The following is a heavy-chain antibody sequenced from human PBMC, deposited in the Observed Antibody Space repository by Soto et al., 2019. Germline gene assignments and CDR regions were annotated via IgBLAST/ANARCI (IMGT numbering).Heavy chain of an antibody. J-gene: IGHJ4*02. Sequence: QVQLVESGGDVVQPGTSLRLSCAASGFTFSGHAMHWVRQAPGKGLDWVAALSNDGTYRVYADSVKGRFTMSKDNSKNKVHLQMDSLRIEDKAVYKGGRDVEMGGTRSTIDYWGQGTQVTVSS. CDR3: GRDVEMGGTRSTIDY. CDR1: GFTFSGHA. V-gene: IGHV3-30-3*01. D-gene: IGHD1-26*01. CDR2: LSNDGTYR.